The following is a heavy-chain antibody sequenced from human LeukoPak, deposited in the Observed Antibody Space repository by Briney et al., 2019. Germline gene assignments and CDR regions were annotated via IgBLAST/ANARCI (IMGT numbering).Heavy chain of an antibody. CDR1: GYTFTGYY. Sequence: ASVKVPCKASGYTFTGYYMHWVRQAPGQGLEWIGIINPSGGSTSYAQKFQGRVTMTRDTSTSTVYMELSSLRSEDTAVYYCARVQGTYSVLWYFDYWGQGTLVTVSS. V-gene: IGHV1-46*01. D-gene: IGHD1-26*01. J-gene: IGHJ4*02. CDR3: ARVQGTYSVLWYFDY. CDR2: INPSGGST.